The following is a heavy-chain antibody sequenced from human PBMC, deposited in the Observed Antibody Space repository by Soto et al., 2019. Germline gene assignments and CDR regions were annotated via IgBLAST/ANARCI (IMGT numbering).Heavy chain of an antibody. CDR2: IIPIFGTA. D-gene: IGHD3-3*01. CDR1: GGTFSSYA. CDR3: ARDLGPPEAIGRSGYYYYGMDV. V-gene: IGHV1-69*13. J-gene: IGHJ6*02. Sequence: ASVKVSCKASGGTFSSYAISWVRQATGQGLEWMGGIIPIFGTANYAQKFQGRVTITADESTSTAYMELSSLRSEDTAVYYCARDLGPPEAIGRSGYYYYGMDVWGQGTTVTVSS.